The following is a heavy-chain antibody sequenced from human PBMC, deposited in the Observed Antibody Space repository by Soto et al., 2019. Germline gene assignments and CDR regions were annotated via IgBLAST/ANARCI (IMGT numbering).Heavy chain of an antibody. CDR3: ARADDYRNGEIDY. J-gene: IGHJ4*02. D-gene: IGHD4-4*01. CDR2: ISSSRSYI. Sequence: GGSLRLSCAASGFSFSSYTMNWVRQAPGKGLELVSSISSSRSYIYYADSMKGRFIISRDNAKNSLYLQMNSLRAEDTAVYYCARADDYRNGEIDYWGQGTLVTVSS. CDR1: GFSFSSYT. V-gene: IGHV3-21*01.